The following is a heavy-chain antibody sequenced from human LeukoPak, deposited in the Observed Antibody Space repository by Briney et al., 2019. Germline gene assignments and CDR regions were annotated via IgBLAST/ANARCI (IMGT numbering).Heavy chain of an antibody. CDR1: GGSFSGYY. V-gene: IGHV4-34*01. Sequence: SETLSLTCAVYGGSFSGYYWSWIRQPPGKGLEWIGEINHSGSTNYNPSLKSRVTMSVDTSKNQFSLKLSSVTAADTAVYYCARQGGSGYDNNWFDPWGQGTLVTVSS. D-gene: IGHD3-22*01. CDR2: INHSGST. CDR3: ARQGGSGYDNNWFDP. J-gene: IGHJ5*02.